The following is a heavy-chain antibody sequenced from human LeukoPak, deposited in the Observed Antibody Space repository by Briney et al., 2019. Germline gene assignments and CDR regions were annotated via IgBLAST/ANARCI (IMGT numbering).Heavy chain of an antibody. CDR2: IYYSGST. J-gene: IGHJ4*02. Sequence: SQTLCLTCTVSGGSISSGDYYWSWIRQPPGKGLEWIGFIYYSGSTYYNPSLKSRVTISIDTSKNQFSLKLSSVTAADTAVYYCARDRSSGWYGGHDYWGQGTLVTVSS. CDR3: ARDRSSGWYGGHDY. CDR1: GGSISSGDYY. V-gene: IGHV4-30-4*08. D-gene: IGHD6-19*01.